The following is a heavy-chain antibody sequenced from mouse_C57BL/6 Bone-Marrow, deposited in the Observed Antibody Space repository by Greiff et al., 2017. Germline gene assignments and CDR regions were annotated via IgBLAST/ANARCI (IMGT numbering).Heavy chain of an antibody. D-gene: IGHD1-1*01. CDR3: ERRGLYYYGSSYSFDY. CDR1: GYTFTDYY. Sequence: VQLQQSGPVLVKPGASVKMSCKASGYTFTDYYMNWVKQSHGKSLEWIGVINPYNGGTSYNQKFKGKATLTVDKASSTAYMELNSLTSEDSAVYYCERRGLYYYGSSYSFDYWGQGTTLTVSS. V-gene: IGHV1-19*01. CDR2: INPYNGGT. J-gene: IGHJ2*01.